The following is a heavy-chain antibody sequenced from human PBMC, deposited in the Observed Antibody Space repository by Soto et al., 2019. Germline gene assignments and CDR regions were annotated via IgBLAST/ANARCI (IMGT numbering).Heavy chain of an antibody. D-gene: IGHD6-13*01. CDR1: GGSISSYF. J-gene: IGHJ4*02. V-gene: IGHV4-59*01. Sequence: QLQLQESGPGRLKPSETLSLTCTVSGGSISSYFYIWVRHPPGKGLEWIGSVYYTGTTDYNPSLKNRVTISVDTSKTQSSLNLRSVTAASAAVYYCARDLAAVPRAVVYWGRGTLVIVSS. CDR2: VYYTGTT. CDR3: ARDLAAVPRAVVY.